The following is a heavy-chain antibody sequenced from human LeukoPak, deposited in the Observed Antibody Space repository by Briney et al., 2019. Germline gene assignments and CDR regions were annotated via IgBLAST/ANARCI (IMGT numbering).Heavy chain of an antibody. CDR1: GFTFSSYA. J-gene: IGHJ4*02. D-gene: IGHD3-10*01. Sequence: GGSLRLSCAASGFTFSSYAMSWVRQAPGKGLEWVSAICGSGGSTYYADPVKGRFTISRDNSKNTLYLQMNSLRAEDTAVYYCAKGRRAWGVRGERGYYFDYWGQGTLVTVSS. CDR3: AKGRRAWGVRGERGYYFDY. V-gene: IGHV3-23*01. CDR2: ICGSGGST.